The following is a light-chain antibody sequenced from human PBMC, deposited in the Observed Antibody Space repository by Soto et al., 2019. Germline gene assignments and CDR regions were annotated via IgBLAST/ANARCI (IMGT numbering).Light chain of an antibody. CDR1: QSVSRRY. V-gene: IGKV3-20*01. J-gene: IGKJ4*01. CDR3: QYQGY. Sequence: IVLTQSPDTLSLSPGQRATLSCRASQSVSRRYLAWYQQKPGQAPILLIYDVSERASDIPGRVSGSGSGTDFTLTINRLVPEDVAVYYCQYQGYFGGWTKVEIE. CDR2: DVS.